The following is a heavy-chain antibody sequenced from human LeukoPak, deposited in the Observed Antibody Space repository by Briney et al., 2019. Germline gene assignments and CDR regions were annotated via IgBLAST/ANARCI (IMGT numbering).Heavy chain of an antibody. CDR2: ISGSGGNT. CDR1: GFSFSIYG. CDR3: AIKGKYSSGWNFDY. D-gene: IGHD6-19*01. V-gene: IGHV3-23*01. J-gene: IGHJ4*02. Sequence: GGSLRLSCEASGFSFSIYGMSWVRQAPGKGLEWVSGISGSGGNTYYAEALTGRFTVSRDNSKNTLYLQMNSLRAEDTAVYYCAIKGKYSSGWNFDYWGQGTLVTVSS.